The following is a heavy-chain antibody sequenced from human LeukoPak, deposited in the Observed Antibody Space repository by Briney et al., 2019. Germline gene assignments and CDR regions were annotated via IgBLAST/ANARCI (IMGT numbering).Heavy chain of an antibody. V-gene: IGHV4-34*01. Sequence: PSETLSLTCAVYGGSFSGYYWSWIRQPPGKGLEWIGEINHSGSTNYNPSLKSRVTISVDTSKNQFSLKLSSVTAADTAVYYCARNVPPAPYSSGWYLSRAFFDYWGQGTLVTVSS. CDR3: ARNVPPAPYSSGWYLSRAFFDY. D-gene: IGHD6-19*01. CDR1: GGSFSGYY. CDR2: INHSGST. J-gene: IGHJ4*02.